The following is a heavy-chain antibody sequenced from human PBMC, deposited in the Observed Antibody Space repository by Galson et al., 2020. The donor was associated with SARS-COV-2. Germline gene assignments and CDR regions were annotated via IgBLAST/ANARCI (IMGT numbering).Heavy chain of an antibody. Sequence: SETLSPTCAVSGYSISSGYYWGWTRQPPGKGLGWIGCISHRGRTRYYPSLRSRVTISVDTSKNQFSLKLSSVTAADTAVYYCARIAGYSSGWYGEVGAFETWGQGTRVIVS. J-gene: IGHJ3*02. V-gene: IGHV4-38-2*01. CDR3: ARIAGYSSGWYGEVGAFET. CDR1: GYSISSGYY. CDR2: ISHRGRT. D-gene: IGHD6-19*01.